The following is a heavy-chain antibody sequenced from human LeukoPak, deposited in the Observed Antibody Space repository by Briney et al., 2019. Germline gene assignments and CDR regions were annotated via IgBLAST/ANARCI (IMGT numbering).Heavy chain of an antibody. D-gene: IGHD1-26*01. J-gene: IGHJ3*02. CDR1: GGSISSKY. V-gene: IGHV4-59*08. CDR3: ASEYSGSPPGAFDI. CDR2: IYNSGST. Sequence: SQTLSLTCTVSGGSISSKYWSWVRHPPGKGLEWIGYIYNSGSTNNNTSLKSRVTISVDTSKNQFSLKLSSVTAADTAVYYCASEYSGSPPGAFDIWGRGTIVSV.